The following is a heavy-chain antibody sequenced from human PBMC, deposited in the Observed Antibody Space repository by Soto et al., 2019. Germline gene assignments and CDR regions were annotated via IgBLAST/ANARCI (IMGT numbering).Heavy chain of an antibody. CDR3: TIYLGDNWNYRNYFDY. CDR1: GLTFNNYA. CDR2: IRGSGDSS. V-gene: IGHV3-23*01. Sequence: PGGSLRLSCAASGLTFNNYAMVWVRQAPGKGLEWVSIIRGSGDSSYYADSVKGRFAISRDISKNTLYLQMNSLRADDTAVYYCTIYLGDNWNYRNYFDYWGQGTLVTVSS. J-gene: IGHJ4*02. D-gene: IGHD1-1*01.